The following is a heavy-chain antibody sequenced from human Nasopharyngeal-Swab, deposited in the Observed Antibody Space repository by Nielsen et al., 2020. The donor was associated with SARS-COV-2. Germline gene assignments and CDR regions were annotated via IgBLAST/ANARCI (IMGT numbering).Heavy chain of an antibody. CDR1: GYTFTSYD. CDR2: MNPNSGNT. CDR3: ARDLGSTSSNRYYYYGMDV. D-gene: IGHD2-2*01. V-gene: IGHV1-8*01. Sequence: ASVKVSCKASGYTFTSYDINWVRQATGQGLEWMGWMNPNSGNTGYAQKFQGRVTMTRNTSISTAYMELSSLRSEDTAVYYCARDLGSTSSNRYYYYGMDVWGQGTTVTVSS. J-gene: IGHJ6*02.